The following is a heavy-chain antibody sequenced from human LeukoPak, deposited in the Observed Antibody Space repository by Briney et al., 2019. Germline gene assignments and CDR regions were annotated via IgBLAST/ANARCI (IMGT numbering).Heavy chain of an antibody. CDR1: GYTFTSYA. J-gene: IGHJ4*02. CDR2: INTNTGNP. V-gene: IGHV7-4-1*02. CDR3: ARAKEDDFWSGYSGHPDY. Sequence: ASVKVSCKASGYTFTSYAMNWVRQAPGQGLEWMGWINTNTGNPTYAQGFTGRFVLSLDTPVSTAYLQISSLKAEDTAVYYCARAKEDDFWSGYSGHPDYWGQGTLVTVSS. D-gene: IGHD3-3*01.